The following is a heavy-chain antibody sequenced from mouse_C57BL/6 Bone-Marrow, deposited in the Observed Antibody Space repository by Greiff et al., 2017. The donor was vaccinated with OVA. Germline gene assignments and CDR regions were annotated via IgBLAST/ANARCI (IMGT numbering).Heavy chain of an antibody. CDR1: GYTFTDYY. CDR2: INPNNGGT. Sequence: EVQLQQSGPELVKPGASVKISCKASGYTFTDYYMNWVKQSHGKSLEWIGDINPNNGGTSYNQKFKGKATLTVDKSSSTAYMELRSLTSEDSAVYYCARGIYYYGSSYVDYAMDYWGQGTSVTVSS. V-gene: IGHV1-26*01. J-gene: IGHJ4*01. D-gene: IGHD1-1*01. CDR3: ARGIYYYGSSYVDYAMDY.